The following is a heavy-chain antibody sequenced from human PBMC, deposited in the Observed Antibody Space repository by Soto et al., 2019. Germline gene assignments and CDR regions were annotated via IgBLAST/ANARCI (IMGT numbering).Heavy chain of an antibody. V-gene: IGHV3-48*02. Sequence: GGSLRLSCAASAFPFSAFGMNWVRQVPGKGLEWVSHIGSGSDAIFYADSARGRFTISRDNAKNFLFLQMDTLRDEDTAVYYCASFDFFYWGQGTLVTVSS. D-gene: IGHD3-3*01. CDR3: ASFDFFY. CDR2: IGSGSDAI. J-gene: IGHJ4*02. CDR1: AFPFSAFG.